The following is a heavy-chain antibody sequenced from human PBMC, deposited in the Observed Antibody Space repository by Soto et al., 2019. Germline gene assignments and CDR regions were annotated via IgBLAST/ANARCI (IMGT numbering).Heavy chain of an antibody. Sequence: LRLSCAASGFTFSSYGMHWVRQAPGKGLEWVAVISYDGRNKYYADSVKGRFTISRDNSKNTLYLQMSSLRPEDTAVYYCVKEGSSGWPYYYGMDVWGQGTTVTVSS. D-gene: IGHD6-19*01. V-gene: IGHV3-30*18. CDR3: VKEGSSGWPYYYGMDV. J-gene: IGHJ6*02. CDR1: GFTFSSYG. CDR2: ISYDGRNK.